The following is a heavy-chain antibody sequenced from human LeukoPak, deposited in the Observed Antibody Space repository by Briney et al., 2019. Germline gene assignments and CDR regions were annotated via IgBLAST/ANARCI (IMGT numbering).Heavy chain of an antibody. V-gene: IGHV1-69*13. J-gene: IGHJ6*03. CDR1: VGTFSRYA. D-gene: IGHD2-2*01. CDR3: ARNIVVVPEVDYYYYYMDV. CDR2: IIPIFGTA. Sequence: SVKVSCKASVGTFSRYAISWVRQAPGQGLEWMGGIIPIFGTANFAQKFQGRVTITADESTSTAYMELSSLRSEDTAVYYCARNIVVVPEVDYYYYYMDVWGKGTTVTVSS.